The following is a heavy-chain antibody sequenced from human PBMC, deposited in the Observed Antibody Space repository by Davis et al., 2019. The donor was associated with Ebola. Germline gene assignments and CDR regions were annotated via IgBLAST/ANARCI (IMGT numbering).Heavy chain of an antibody. CDR1: GYTFTSYY. Sequence: AASVKVSCKASGYTFTSYYMHWVRQAPGQGLEWMGIINPSGGSTSYAQKFQGRVTITADESTSTAYMELSSLRSEDTAVYYCARVPMTTVTRVANWFDPWGQGTLVTVSS. CDR3: ARVPMTTVTRVANWFDP. V-gene: IGHV1-46*01. CDR2: INPSGGST. D-gene: IGHD4-17*01. J-gene: IGHJ5*02.